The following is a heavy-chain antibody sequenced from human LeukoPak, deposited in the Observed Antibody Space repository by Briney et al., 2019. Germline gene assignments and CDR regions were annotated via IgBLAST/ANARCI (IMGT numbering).Heavy chain of an antibody. CDR2: INHSGST. D-gene: IGHD6-13*01. V-gene: IGHV4-34*01. CDR3: ARLVRKQQRQGY. CDR1: GESFSGYY. Sequence: SETLSLTCAVYGESFSGYYWSWIRQPPGKGLEWIGEINHSGSTNYNPSLKSRVTISVDTSKSQFSLKLSSVPAADTAVYYCARLVRKQQRQGYWGQGTLVTVSS. J-gene: IGHJ4*02.